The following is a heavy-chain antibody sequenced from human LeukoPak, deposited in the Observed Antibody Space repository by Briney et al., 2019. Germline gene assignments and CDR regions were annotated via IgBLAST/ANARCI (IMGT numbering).Heavy chain of an antibody. CDR3: ARVSDCSGGSCYFDY. CDR1: GGSFSVYY. V-gene: IGHV4-34*01. J-gene: IGHJ4*02. CDR2: INHSGST. D-gene: IGHD2-15*01. Sequence: SETLSLTCAVYGGSFSVYYWSWIRQPPGKGLEWIGEINHSGSTNYNPSLKSRVTISVDTSKNQLSLKLRSVTAADTAVYYCARVSDCSGGSCYFDYWGQGTLVTVSS.